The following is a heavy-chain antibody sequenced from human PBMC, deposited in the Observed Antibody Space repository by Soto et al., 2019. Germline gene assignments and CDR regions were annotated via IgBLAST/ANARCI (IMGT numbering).Heavy chain of an antibody. CDR1: GFTFSRSA. V-gene: IGHV1-58*01. CDR2: IVVGSGNT. D-gene: IGHD1-1*01. CDR3: ARKGTTTGAFDI. J-gene: IGHJ3*02. Sequence: GASVKVSCKTSGFTFSRSAVQWVRQARGQRLEWMGWIVVGSGNTKYAQKFQERVTITADESTSTAYMELSSLRSEDTAVYYCARKGTTTGAFDIWGQGTMVTVSS.